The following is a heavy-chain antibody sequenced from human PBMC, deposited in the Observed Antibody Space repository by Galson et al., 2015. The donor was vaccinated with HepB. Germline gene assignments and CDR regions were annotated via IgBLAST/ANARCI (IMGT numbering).Heavy chain of an antibody. D-gene: IGHD3-22*01. Sequence: PLRLSCAASGFTFSSYWMNWVRQAPGKGLEWVANINRDGSEKYYVDSVKGRFTVSRDNAKDSLYLQMNSLTAEDTAVSYCARYKYYSDSSGSRYDFWGQGTLVTVSS. J-gene: IGHJ4*01. V-gene: IGHV3-7*01. CDR1: GFTFSSYW. CDR2: INRDGSEK. CDR3: ARYKYYSDSSGSRYDF.